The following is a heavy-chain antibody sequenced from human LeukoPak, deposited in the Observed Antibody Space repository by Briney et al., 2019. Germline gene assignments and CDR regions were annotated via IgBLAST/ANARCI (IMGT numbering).Heavy chain of an antibody. V-gene: IGHV4-38-2*01. Sequence: SETLSLTCAVSGYSISSGYYWGWLRQPPGKGLEWIGSIYHSGSTYYNPSLKSRVTISVDTSRNQFSLKLSSVTAADTAVYYCARASSLGGSSSGAWGAIFDYWGQGTLVTVSA. J-gene: IGHJ4*02. CDR2: IYHSGST. CDR3: ARASSLGGSSSGAWGAIFDY. CDR1: GYSISSGYY. D-gene: IGHD1-26*01.